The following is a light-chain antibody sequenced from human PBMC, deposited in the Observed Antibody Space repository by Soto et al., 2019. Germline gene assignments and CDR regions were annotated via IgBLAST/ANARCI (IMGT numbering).Light chain of an antibody. J-gene: IGLJ1*01. Sequence: QSALTQPASVSGSPGQSITISCTGTSSDVGSYNLVSWYQQHPGKAPKLMIYEVSKRPSGVSNRFSGSKSGNTASLTIYGLQAEDEADYYCCSYAGSSTSYVFGTGTKLTV. CDR1: SSDVGSYNL. CDR2: EVS. CDR3: CSYAGSSTSYV. V-gene: IGLV2-23*02.